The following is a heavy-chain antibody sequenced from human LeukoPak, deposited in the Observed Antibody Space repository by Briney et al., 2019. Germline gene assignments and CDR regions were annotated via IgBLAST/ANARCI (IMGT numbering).Heavy chain of an antibody. J-gene: IGHJ4*02. Sequence: ASVKVSCKASGGTFSSYTISWVRQAPGQGLVWMGRIIPILGIANYAQKFQGRVTITADKTTSTAYMELSSLRSEDTALYYCARDHESITIFGVVHYFDYWGQGTLVTVSS. CDR2: IIPILGIA. D-gene: IGHD3-3*01. V-gene: IGHV1-69*04. CDR1: GGTFSSYT. CDR3: ARDHESITIFGVVHYFDY.